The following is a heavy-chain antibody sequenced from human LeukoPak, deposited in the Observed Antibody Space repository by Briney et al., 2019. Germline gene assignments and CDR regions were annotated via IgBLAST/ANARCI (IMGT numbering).Heavy chain of an antibody. D-gene: IGHD3-10*01. V-gene: IGHV3-23*01. CDR3: ARSGGLYWFGELLSRTYYYYMDV. J-gene: IGHJ6*03. Sequence: GGSLRLSCAASGFTFSNYVMVWVRQAPGKGLEWVSTISASDGTTHYADSVEGRFTISRDNSKATLFLQMNSLRVEDTAVYYCARSGGLYWFGELLSRTYYYYMDVWGKGTTVTVSS. CDR1: GFTFSNYV. CDR2: ISASDGTT.